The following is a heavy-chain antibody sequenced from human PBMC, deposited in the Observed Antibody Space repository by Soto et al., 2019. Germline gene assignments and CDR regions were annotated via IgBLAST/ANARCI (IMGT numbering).Heavy chain of an antibody. CDR3: ARGWSNYYYVDL. D-gene: IGHD2-8*02. CDR2: INHSGST. CDR1: GGSFSGYY. V-gene: IGHV4-34*01. J-gene: IGHJ6*03. Sequence: PSETLSLTCAFYGGSFSGYYWSWIRQPPGKGLEWIGEINHSGSTNYNPSLKSRVTISVDTSKNQFSLKLSSVTAADTAVYYCARGWSNYYYVDLCGKGTPATDPS.